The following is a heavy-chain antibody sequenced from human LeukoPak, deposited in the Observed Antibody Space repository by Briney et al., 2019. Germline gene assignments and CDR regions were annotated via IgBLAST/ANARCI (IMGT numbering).Heavy chain of an antibody. CDR3: VTANSGDLVY. Sequence: ASVKVSCTVSGYTLTELSMQWVRQAPGKGLEWMGGFDPEDGETIYAQKFQGRVTMTEDTSTDTANMELSSLRSEDTAVYYCVTANSGDLVYWDQGTLDSVPS. CDR1: GYTLTELS. V-gene: IGHV1-24*01. D-gene: IGHD7-27*01. J-gene: IGHJ4*02. CDR2: FDPEDGET.